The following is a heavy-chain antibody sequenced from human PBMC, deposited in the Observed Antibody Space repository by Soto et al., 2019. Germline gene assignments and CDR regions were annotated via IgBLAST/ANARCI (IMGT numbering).Heavy chain of an antibody. V-gene: IGHV2-70*01. CDR1: GFSLSTSGMC. D-gene: IGHD3-22*01. CDR2: IDWDDNK. Sequence: GSGPTLVNPTQTLTLTCTFSGFSLSTSGMCVSWIRQPPGKALEWLALIDWDDNKYYSTSLKTRLTISKDTSKNQVVLTMTNMDPVDTATYYCARTHHEYYYDSSGFRFDPWGQGTLVTVSS. J-gene: IGHJ5*02. CDR3: ARTHHEYYYDSSGFRFDP.